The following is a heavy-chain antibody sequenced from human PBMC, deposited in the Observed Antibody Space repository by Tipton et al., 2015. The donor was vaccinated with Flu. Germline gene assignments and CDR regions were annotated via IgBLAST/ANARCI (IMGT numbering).Heavy chain of an antibody. J-gene: IGHJ4*02. CDR2: IYSGGST. CDR3: ARGTHSYGYRSELDY. CDR1: GFTVSSNY. Sequence: SLRLSCAASGFTVSSNYMSWVRQAPGKGLEWVSVIYSGGSTYYADSVEGRFTISRDNSKNTLYLQMNSLRAEDTAVYYCARGTHSYGYRSELDYWGQGTLVTVSS. V-gene: IGHV3-66*01. D-gene: IGHD5-18*01.